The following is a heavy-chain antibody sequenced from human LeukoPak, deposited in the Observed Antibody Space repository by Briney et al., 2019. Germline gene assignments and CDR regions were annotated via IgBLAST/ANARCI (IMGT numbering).Heavy chain of an antibody. CDR3: ARGSSIAARPPGRGY. CDR1: GGSISSSSYY. V-gene: IGHV3-11*01. J-gene: IGHJ4*02. D-gene: IGHD6-6*01. Sequence: PSETLSLTCTVSGGSISSSSYYWGWIRQPPGKGLEWVSYISSSGSTIYYADSVKGRFTISRDNAKNSLYLQMNSLRAEDTAVYYCARGSSIAARPPGRGYWGQGTLVTVSS. CDR2: ISSSGSTI.